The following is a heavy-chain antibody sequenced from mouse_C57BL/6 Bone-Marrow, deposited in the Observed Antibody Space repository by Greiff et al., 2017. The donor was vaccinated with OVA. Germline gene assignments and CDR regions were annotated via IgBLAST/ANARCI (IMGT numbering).Heavy chain of an antibody. CDR3: ARPYDYDATEGFAY. D-gene: IGHD2-4*01. J-gene: IGHJ3*01. Sequence: VQLQQSGPELVKPGASVKLSCKASGYTFTSYDINWVKQRPGQGLEWIGWIYPRDGSTKYNEKFKGKATLTVDTSSSTAYMELHSLTSEDSAVYFCARPYDYDATEGFAYWGQGTLVTVSA. V-gene: IGHV1-85*01. CDR2: IYPRDGST. CDR1: GYTFTSYD.